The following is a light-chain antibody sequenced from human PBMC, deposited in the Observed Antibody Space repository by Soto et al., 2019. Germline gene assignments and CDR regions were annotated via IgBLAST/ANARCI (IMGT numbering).Light chain of an antibody. CDR2: GNN. J-gene: IGLJ2*01. CDR1: SSNIGSNT. Sequence: QSVLTQPPSASGTPGQRVTISCSGSSSNIGSNTVNWYQQLPGTAPKLLIYGNNQRPSGVPDRFSGSKSGTSASLAISGLQSEDEADYYCAAWDDSLNGVVFGGGTKL. CDR3: AAWDDSLNGVV. V-gene: IGLV1-44*01.